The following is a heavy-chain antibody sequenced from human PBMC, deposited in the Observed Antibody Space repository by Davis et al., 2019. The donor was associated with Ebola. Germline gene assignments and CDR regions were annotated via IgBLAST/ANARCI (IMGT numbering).Heavy chain of an antibody. CDR3: ARFLEWKADY. V-gene: IGHV1-2*06. CDR2: INPYSGDT. J-gene: IGHJ4*02. Sequence: AASVKVSCKTSGYTFTGYYMHWVRQAPGQGLEWMGRINPYSGDTNYAQKFQGRVTMTRDTSITTAYMELSRLRSDDTAVYYCARFLEWKADYWGQGTLVTVSS. CDR1: GYTFTGYY. D-gene: IGHD3-3*01.